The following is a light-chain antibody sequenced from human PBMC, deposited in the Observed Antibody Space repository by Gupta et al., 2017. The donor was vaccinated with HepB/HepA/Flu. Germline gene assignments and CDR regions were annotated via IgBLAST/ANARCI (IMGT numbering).Light chain of an antibody. V-gene: IGKV3-20*01. CDR3: HQYGDSPST. J-gene: IGKJ1*01. CDR2: GAS. CDR1: QSLSGSL. Sequence: EIVLTQSPGTLSLSPGERATLSCRASQSLSGSLLAWYQQKPGQAPRLLIYGASSRANGIPDRFNGSGSGTEFTLTINRLEPEDFAVYCCHQYGDSPSTFGQGTKVEIK.